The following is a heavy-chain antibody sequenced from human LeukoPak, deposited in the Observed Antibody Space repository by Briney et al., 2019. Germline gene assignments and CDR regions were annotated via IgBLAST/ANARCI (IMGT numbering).Heavy chain of an antibody. CDR2: IYHSGST. D-gene: IGHD6-13*01. Sequence: PSETLSLTCTVSGYSISSGYYWGWIRQPPGKGLEWIGSIYHSGSTYYNPSLKSRVTISVDTSKNQFSLKLSSVTAADTAVYYCARGFRSSWYDYFDYWGQGTLVTVSS. V-gene: IGHV4-38-2*02. CDR1: GYSISSGYY. CDR3: ARGFRSSWYDYFDY. J-gene: IGHJ4*02.